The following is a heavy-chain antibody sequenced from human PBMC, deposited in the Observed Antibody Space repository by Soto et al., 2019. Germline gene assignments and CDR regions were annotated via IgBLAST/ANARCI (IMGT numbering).Heavy chain of an antibody. CDR2: ISTSGTST. V-gene: IGHV3-11*01. D-gene: IGHD3-16*01. CDR3: ARDGVLFRAGFDS. Sequence: QVQLVESGGGLVKPGGSLRLSCAVSGFTFSNYYMAWIRQAPGKGLEWVSYISTSGTSTFYADSVKDRFTISGDNAENSLFLQMDSLRDEDTAVYFCARDGVLFRAGFDSWGQGTLVTVAS. J-gene: IGHJ4*02. CDR1: GFTFSNYY.